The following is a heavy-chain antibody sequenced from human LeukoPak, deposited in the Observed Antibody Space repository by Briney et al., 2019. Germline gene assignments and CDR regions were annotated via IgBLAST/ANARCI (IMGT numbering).Heavy chain of an antibody. D-gene: IGHD5-12*01. V-gene: IGHV4-59*01. J-gene: IGHJ4*02. Sequence: SETLSLTCTVSGGSITGYYWSWIRQAPGKGLEWIGYTYDSGYTNYNPSLKSRVTISVDTSKNQFSLKLSSVTAADTAVYYCARGPLDSGYTYFDYWGQGTLVSVAS. CDR1: GGSITGYY. CDR2: TYDSGYT. CDR3: ARGPLDSGYTYFDY.